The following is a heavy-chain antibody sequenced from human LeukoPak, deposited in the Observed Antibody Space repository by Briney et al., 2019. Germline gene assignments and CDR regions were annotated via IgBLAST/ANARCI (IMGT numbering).Heavy chain of an antibody. D-gene: IGHD3-3*01. CDR1: GGSISSSSYY. Sequence: SETLSLTCTVSGGSISSSSYYWGWIRQPPGKGLEWIGSIYYSGSTYYNPSLKSRVTISVDTSKNQFSLRLSSVTAADTAVYYCARGVYDFWSSYYYYMDVWGKGTTVTVSS. CDR2: IYYSGST. J-gene: IGHJ6*03. V-gene: IGHV4-39*07. CDR3: ARGVYDFWSSYYYYMDV.